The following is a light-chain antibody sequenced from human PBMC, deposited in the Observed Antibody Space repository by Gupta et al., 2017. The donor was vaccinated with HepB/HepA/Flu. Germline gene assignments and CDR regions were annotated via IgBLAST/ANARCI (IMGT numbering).Light chain of an antibody. J-gene: IGLJ1*01. V-gene: IGLV2-8*01. CDR2: DVF. Sequence: QSAPTQPPSASGSPGQSVTIPCPGTSSDIGAYNLVSWYQQHPGKAPKLIIYDVFQRPSGVPDRFSGSKSGNTASLTVSGLQAEDEADYYCFSYAGNDNWVFGGGTKVTVL. CDR1: SSDIGAYNL. CDR3: FSYAGNDNWV.